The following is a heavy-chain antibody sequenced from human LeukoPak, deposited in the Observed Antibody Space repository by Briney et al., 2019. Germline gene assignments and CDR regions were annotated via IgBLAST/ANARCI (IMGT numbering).Heavy chain of an antibody. J-gene: IGHJ6*03. CDR2: FDPEDGET. V-gene: IGHV1-24*01. CDR3: ATGVGQHYYYMDV. CDR1: GYTLTELS. Sequence: ASVKVSCKVSGYTLTELSMHWVRQAPGKGVEWMGGFDPEDGETIYAQKFQGRVTMTEDTSTDTAYMELSSLRSEDTAVYYCATGVGQHYYYMDVWGKGTTVTVSS. D-gene: IGHD1-26*01.